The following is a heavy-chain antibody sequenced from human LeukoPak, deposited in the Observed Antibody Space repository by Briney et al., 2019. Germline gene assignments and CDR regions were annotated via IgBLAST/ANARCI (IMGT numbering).Heavy chain of an antibody. J-gene: IGHJ4*02. CDR1: GFTLSSRW. D-gene: IGHD3-3*01. Sequence: GGSLRLSCVVSGFTLSSRWMMWVRQAPGEGLEWMANINRDGSEKNYVDSVKGRFTITRDNAENSLYLQMNSLKVEDSAIYYCATYDSWSGYNIAYWGQGTLVTVSS. V-gene: IGHV3-7*03. CDR3: ATYDSWSGYNIAY. CDR2: INRDGSEK.